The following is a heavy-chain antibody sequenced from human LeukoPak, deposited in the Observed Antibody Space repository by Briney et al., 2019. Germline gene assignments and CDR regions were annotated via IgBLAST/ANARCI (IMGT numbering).Heavy chain of an antibody. D-gene: IGHD1-1*01. CDR2: IYDSGST. CDR1: GGPLSAYY. V-gene: IGHV4-59*01. Sequence: PSETLALTCTVSGGPLSAYYWTWIRQPPGKGLEWIGYIYDSGSTNYNPSLKSRVTISVDTSKNQFSLKLTSVTAADTAVYYCATGETGSTLGGYWGQGTLVTVSS. CDR3: ATGETGSTLGGY. J-gene: IGHJ4*02.